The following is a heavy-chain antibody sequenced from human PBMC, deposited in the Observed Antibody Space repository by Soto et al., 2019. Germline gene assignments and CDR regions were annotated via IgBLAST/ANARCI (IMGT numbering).Heavy chain of an antibody. J-gene: IGHJ4*02. V-gene: IGHV3-7*01. CDR1: GFTSSSYW. CDR2: INEDGSDT. D-gene: IGHD1-26*01. CDR3: VGAHFDY. Sequence: EVLMVESGGDLVQPGGSLRLSCSGSGFTSSSYWMNWVRQTPGKGLEWVANINEDGSDTYYMDSVKGRFTISRDNAKNSLYLQMNSLRAEDTAVYFCVGAHFDYWGQGTLVIVSS.